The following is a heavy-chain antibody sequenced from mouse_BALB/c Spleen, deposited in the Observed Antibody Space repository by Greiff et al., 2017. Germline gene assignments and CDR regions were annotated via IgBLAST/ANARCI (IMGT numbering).Heavy chain of an antibody. CDR2: IWGDGST. J-gene: IGHJ4*01. CDR3: ARERGNYLYAMDY. Sequence: VQRVESGPGLVAPSQSLSITCTVSGFSLTGYGVNWVRQPPGKGLEWLGMIWGDGSTDYNSALKSRLSISKDNSKSQVFLKMNSLQTDDTARYYCARERGNYLYAMDYWGQGTSVTVSS. CDR1: GFSLTGYG. D-gene: IGHD2-1*01. V-gene: IGHV2-6-7*01.